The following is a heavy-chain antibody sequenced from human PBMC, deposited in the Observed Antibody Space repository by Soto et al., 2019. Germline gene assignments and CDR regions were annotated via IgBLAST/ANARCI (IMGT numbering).Heavy chain of an antibody. Sequence: QVQLLESGPGLVKPSQTLSLTCSVSGDSISNLDYFWAWIRQPPGQALEYIGYTYKSATTYYNPSFESRVAISVDTSKSQFSLKVTSVTAADTAVYFCARGRYCLTGRCFPNWFDSWGQGALVTVSS. CDR1: GDSISNLDYF. CDR3: ARGRYCLTGRCFPNWFDS. CDR2: TYKSATT. J-gene: IGHJ5*01. V-gene: IGHV4-30-4*01. D-gene: IGHD7-27*01.